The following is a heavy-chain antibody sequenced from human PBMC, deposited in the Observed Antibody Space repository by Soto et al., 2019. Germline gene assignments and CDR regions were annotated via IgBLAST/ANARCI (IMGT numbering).Heavy chain of an antibody. CDR2: IYYSGSA. D-gene: IGHD6-19*01. CDR3: ARSYGNGWFDY. CDR1: GGSISSGGYY. V-gene: IGHV4-31*03. J-gene: IGHJ4*02. Sequence: PSETLSLTCTVSGGSISSGGYYWSWIRQHPGKGLEWIGYIYYSGSAYYNPSLKSRVTISVDTSKNQFSLKLSSVTAADTAVYYCARSYGNGWFDYWGQGILVTVSS.